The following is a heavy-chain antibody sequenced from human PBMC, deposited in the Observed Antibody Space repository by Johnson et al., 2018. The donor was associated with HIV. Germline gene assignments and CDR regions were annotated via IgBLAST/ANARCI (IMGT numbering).Heavy chain of an antibody. D-gene: IGHD3-10*01. CDR1: GFTFYDYG. V-gene: IGHV3-20*04. Sequence: VQLVESGGGVVRPGGSLRLSCAASGFTFYDYGMSWVRQAPGKGLEWVSGINWNGGSTGYADSVKGRFTISRDNAKNSLYLQMNSLRAEDTALYYCARGNYYGSGSYGAFDIWGQGTMVTVSS. CDR3: ARGNYYGSGSYGAFDI. J-gene: IGHJ3*02. CDR2: INWNGGST.